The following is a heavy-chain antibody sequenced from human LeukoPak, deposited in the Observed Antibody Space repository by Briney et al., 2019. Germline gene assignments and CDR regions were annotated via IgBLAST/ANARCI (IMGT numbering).Heavy chain of an antibody. CDR2: IYYSGST. Sequence: PSETLSLTCTVSGGSISSSNYYWGWIRQPPGKGLEWIGSIYYSGSTYYNPSLKSRVTISVDTSKNQFSLKLSSVTAADTAVYYYARLDGYCSGGSCYSVSFVDPWGQGTLVTVSS. V-gene: IGHV4-39*01. J-gene: IGHJ5*02. D-gene: IGHD2-15*01. CDR1: GGSISSSNYY. CDR3: ARLDGYCSGGSCYSVSFVDP.